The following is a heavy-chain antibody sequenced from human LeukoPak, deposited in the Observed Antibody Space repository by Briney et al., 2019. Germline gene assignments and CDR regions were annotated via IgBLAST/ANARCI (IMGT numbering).Heavy chain of an antibody. Sequence: GASVKVSCKVSGYTLTELSMHWVRQAPGKGLEWMGGFDPEDGETIYAQKFQGRVTMPEDTSTDTAYMELSSLRSEDTAVYYCATAYVVSGDYWGQGTLVTVSS. CDR2: FDPEDGET. CDR1: GYTLTELS. CDR3: ATAYVVSGDY. D-gene: IGHD2-21*01. V-gene: IGHV1-24*01. J-gene: IGHJ4*02.